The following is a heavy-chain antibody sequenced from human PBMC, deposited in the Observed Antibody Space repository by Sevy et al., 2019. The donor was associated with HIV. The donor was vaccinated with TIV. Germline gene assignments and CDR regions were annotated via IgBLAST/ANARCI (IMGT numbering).Heavy chain of an antibody. CDR2: IYPGDSDT. CDR3: ARQDPTYYYGMDV. D-gene: IGHD1-1*01. V-gene: IGHV5-51*01. CDR1: GYSFTSYW. Sequence: GESLKISCKGSGYSFTSYWIGWVRQMPGKGLEWMGIIYPGDSDTRYSPSFQGQVTIPADKSINTAYLQWSGLKASDTAMYYCARQDPTYYYGMDVWGQGTTVTVSS. J-gene: IGHJ6*02.